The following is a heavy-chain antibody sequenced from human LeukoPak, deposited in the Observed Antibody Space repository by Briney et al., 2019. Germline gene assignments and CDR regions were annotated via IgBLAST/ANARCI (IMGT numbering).Heavy chain of an antibody. D-gene: IGHD3-22*01. CDR3: ARAPHFFDTSGSRYYFDY. V-gene: IGHV4-59*12. CDR2: IYYTGST. J-gene: IGHJ4*02. Sequence: PSETLSLTCTVSGGSFSTYYWSWIRQSPEKGLEWIGYIYYTGSTNYNPSLRSRVTISVDTSKNQFSLNLMSVTAADTAVYFCARAPHFFDTSGSRYYFDYWGQGALVTVSS. CDR1: GGSFSTYY.